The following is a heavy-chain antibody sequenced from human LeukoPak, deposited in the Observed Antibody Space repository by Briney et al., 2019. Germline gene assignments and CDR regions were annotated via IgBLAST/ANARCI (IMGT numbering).Heavy chain of an antibody. D-gene: IGHD3-9*01. CDR2: IKQDGSEK. Sequence: RGSLRLSCVASGFTFSNYWMSWVRQAPGKGLEWVANIKQDGSEKYYVDSVKGRFTISRDNAKNSLYLQMNSLRAEDTAVYYCAREGDILTGWDAFDIWGQGTMVTVSS. J-gene: IGHJ3*02. CDR1: GFTFSNYW. V-gene: IGHV3-7*01. CDR3: AREGDILTGWDAFDI.